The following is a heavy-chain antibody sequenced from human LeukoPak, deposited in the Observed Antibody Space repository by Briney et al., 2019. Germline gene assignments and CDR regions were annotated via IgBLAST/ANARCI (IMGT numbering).Heavy chain of an antibody. J-gene: IGHJ6*02. V-gene: IGHV3-23*01. D-gene: IGHD3-22*01. CDR3: AKMGSGYYYYYYGMDV. CDR1: GFTLSSYA. CDR2: ISGSGGST. Sequence: GGSLRLSCAASGFTLSSYAMSWVRQAPGKGLEWVSAISGSGGSTYYADSVKGRFTISRDNSKNTLYLQMNSLRAEDTAVYYCAKMGSGYYYYYYGMDVWGQGTTVTVSS.